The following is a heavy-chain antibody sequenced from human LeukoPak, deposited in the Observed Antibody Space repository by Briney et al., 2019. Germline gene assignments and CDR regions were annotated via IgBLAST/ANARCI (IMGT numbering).Heavy chain of an antibody. CDR2: ISYDGSNK. D-gene: IGHD2-2*01. V-gene: IGHV3-30-3*01. CDR1: GFTFSSYA. CDR3: ARSTRGSSTSYNWFDP. Sequence: PGRSLRLSCAASGFTFSSYAMHWVRQAPGKGLEWVAVISYDGSNKYYADSVKGRFTISRDNSKNTLYLQMNSLRAEDTAVYYCARSTRGSSTSYNWFDPWGQGTLVTVSS. J-gene: IGHJ5*02.